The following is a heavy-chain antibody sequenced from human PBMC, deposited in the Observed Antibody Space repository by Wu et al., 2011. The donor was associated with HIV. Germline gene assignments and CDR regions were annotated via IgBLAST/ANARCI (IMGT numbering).Heavy chain of an antibody. Sequence: QVQLVQSGTEVKKPGSSVKVSCKASGGTFSSYAISWVRQAPGQGLEWMGRIIPIFGTANYAQKFQGRVTITADESTSTAYMELSSLRSEDTAVYYCARGGRNTMVRGVIIRYSFDYWGQGTLVTVSS. J-gene: IGHJ4*02. CDR2: IIPIFGTA. CDR3: ARGGRNTMVRGVIIRYSFDY. V-gene: IGHV1-69*18. D-gene: IGHD3-10*01. CDR1: GGTFSSYA.